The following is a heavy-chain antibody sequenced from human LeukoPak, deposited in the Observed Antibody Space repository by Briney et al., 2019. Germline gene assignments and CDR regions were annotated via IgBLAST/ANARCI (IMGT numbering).Heavy chain of an antibody. J-gene: IGHJ4*02. CDR1: GFTFSSYS. D-gene: IGHD3-10*01. CDR3: ARYSWFGELLTEAHFDY. V-gene: IGHV3-21*01. CDR2: ISSSSSYI. Sequence: GGSLRLSCAASGFTFSSYSMNWVRQAPGKGLEWVSSISSSSSYIYYADSVKGRFTISRDNAKNSLYLQMNSLRAEDTAVYYCARYSWFGELLTEAHFDYWGQGTLVTVSS.